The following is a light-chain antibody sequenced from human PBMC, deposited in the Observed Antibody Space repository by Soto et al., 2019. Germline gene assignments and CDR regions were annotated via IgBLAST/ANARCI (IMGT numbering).Light chain of an antibody. CDR3: EVYGNSTIT. CDR2: DAS. Sequence: EIVLTQSPATLSLSPGERATLSCGASQSVSGSYLAWYQQKPGLAPRLLIYDASSRATGVPDRFSGSGSGTDFTLTISRLEPEDFAVYYCEVYGNSTITFGGGTKVDIX. V-gene: IGKV3D-20*01. J-gene: IGKJ4*01. CDR1: QSVSGSY.